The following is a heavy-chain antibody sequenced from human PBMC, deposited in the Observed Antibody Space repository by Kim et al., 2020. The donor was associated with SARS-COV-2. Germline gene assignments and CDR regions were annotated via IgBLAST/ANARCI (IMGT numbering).Heavy chain of an antibody. CDR3: ARQGGLLWFGELFPDAPDY. CDR1: GYSFTSYW. V-gene: IGHV5-51*01. D-gene: IGHD3-10*01. CDR2: IYPGDSDT. Sequence: GESLKISCKGSGYSFTSYWIGWVRQMPGKGLEWMGIIYPGDSDTRYSPSFQGQVTISADKSISTAYLQWSSLKASDTAMYYCARQGGLLWFGELFPDAPDYWGQGTLVTVSS. J-gene: IGHJ4*02.